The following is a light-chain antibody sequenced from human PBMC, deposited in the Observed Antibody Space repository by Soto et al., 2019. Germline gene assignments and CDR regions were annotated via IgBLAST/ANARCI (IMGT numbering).Light chain of an antibody. V-gene: IGKV1-27*01. CDR1: QGIGNY. CDR3: QKYNSAPRS. Sequence: DIQMTQSPSSLSASVGDGVTISCRASQGIGNYLAWYQQKPGKAPKLLIYAASTLQSGVPSRFSCSGSGTDFTLTISSLQPEDVATYYCQKYNSAPRSFGQGTRVEIK. CDR2: AAS. J-gene: IGKJ1*01.